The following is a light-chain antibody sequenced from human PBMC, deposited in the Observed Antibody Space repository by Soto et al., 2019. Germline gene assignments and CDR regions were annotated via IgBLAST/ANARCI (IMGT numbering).Light chain of an antibody. CDR2: VAN. CDR1: QSVGGSY. CDR3: QFYGDPSKT. J-gene: IGKJ1*01. Sequence: EIVLTQTPGTLSLSPGERATLSCRASQSVGGSYVGWYQQKPGQSPRLLIYVANIRATGIPDRFSGSGSGTDFSLTISRLEPEDFAVYYCQFYGDPSKTFGQGTKVDIK. V-gene: IGKV3-20*01.